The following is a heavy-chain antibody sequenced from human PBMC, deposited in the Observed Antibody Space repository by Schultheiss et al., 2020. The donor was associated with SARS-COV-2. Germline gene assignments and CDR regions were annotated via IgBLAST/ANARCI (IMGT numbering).Heavy chain of an antibody. J-gene: IGHJ4*02. CDR1: GFTFSNSW. D-gene: IGHD2-21*02. CDR2: INGDGSAT. V-gene: IGHV3-74*01. Sequence: GGSLRLSCAASGFTFSNSWMHWVRQAPGKELVWVSHINGDGSATNYADSVKGRFTISRDNAKNTLFLQMHSLRAEDTALYYCARDPVRTANYWGQGTLVTVSS. CDR3: ARDPVRTANY.